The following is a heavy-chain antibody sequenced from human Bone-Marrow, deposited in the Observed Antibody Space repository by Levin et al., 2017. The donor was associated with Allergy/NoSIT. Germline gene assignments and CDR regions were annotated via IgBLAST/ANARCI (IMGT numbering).Heavy chain of an antibody. Sequence: ASVKVSCKTSGYTFNNYGITWVRQAPGQGLEGMGWISGYNGNTNYAPKFQGRLTMTTDTSTNTAYMELTSLRSDDTAVYYCARVASGRNVFDLWGQGTMVTVSS. D-gene: IGHD7-27*01. CDR3: ARVASGRNVFDL. J-gene: IGHJ3*01. CDR2: ISGYNGNT. V-gene: IGHV1-18*01. CDR1: GYTFNNYG.